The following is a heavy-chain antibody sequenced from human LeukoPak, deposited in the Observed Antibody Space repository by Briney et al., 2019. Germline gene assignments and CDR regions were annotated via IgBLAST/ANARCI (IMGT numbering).Heavy chain of an antibody. V-gene: IGHV3-53*01. D-gene: IGHD3-22*01. Sequence: GGSLRLSCAASGFTVSNKYMTWVRQAPGKGLEWVSLIYSDGRTYYADSVKGRCTISRDGSKNTLYLQMNSLRVEDTAVYYCAREYYYDRSGYYGWFDPWGQGTLVTVSS. CDR2: IYSDGRT. CDR3: AREYYYDRSGYYGWFDP. CDR1: GFTVSNKY. J-gene: IGHJ5*02.